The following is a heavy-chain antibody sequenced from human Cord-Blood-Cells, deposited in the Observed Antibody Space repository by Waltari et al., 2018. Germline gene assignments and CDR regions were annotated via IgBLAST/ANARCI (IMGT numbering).Heavy chain of an antibody. Sequence: QVQLQQSGPGLVKPSQTLSLTCAISGESVSSNSAAWNWIRQSPSRGLEWLGRTYYRSKWYNDYAVSVKSRITINPDTSKNQFSLQLNSVTPEDTAVYYCARSSLSELLSDDAFDIWGQGTMVTVSS. D-gene: IGHD1-26*01. CDR1: GESVSSNSAA. CDR3: ARSSLSELLSDDAFDI. CDR2: TYYRSKWYN. V-gene: IGHV6-1*01. J-gene: IGHJ3*02.